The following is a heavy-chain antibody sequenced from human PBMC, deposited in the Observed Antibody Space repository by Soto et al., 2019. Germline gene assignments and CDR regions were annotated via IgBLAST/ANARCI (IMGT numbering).Heavy chain of an antibody. D-gene: IGHD3-16*01. V-gene: IGHV4-31*03. CDR2: IYYNGDT. CDR3: VRGDSQVSSVFDY. J-gene: IGHJ4*02. CDR1: PGPLPSGGYY. Sequence: SETLSLTCTVSPGPLPSGGYYWTWIRQEPGKGLEWIGYIYYNGDTSYNPSRRCRVTISAGTSKNQFSLRLSSVTSADTAVYYCVRGDSQVSSVFDYRGQGLLVTVSA.